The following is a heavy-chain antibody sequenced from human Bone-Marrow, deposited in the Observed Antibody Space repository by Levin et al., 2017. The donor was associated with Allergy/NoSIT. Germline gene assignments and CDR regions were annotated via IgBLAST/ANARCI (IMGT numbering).Heavy chain of an antibody. V-gene: IGHV3-66*01. J-gene: IGHJ4*02. CDR3: AGGPSRGY. D-gene: IGHD3-16*01. Sequence: GGSLRLSCAVSGFTVRNNYMSWVRQAPGKGLEWVSLIYSVGSTDYADSVKGRFTISRDNFKNTLYLQMNSLRAEDTAVYYCAGGPSRGYWGRGTLFTVSS. CDR2: IYSVGST. CDR1: GFTVRNNY.